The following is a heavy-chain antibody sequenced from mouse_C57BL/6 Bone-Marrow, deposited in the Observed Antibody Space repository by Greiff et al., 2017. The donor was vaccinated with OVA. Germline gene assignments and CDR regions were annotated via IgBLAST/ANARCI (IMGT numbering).Heavy chain of an antibody. D-gene: IGHD1-1*01. CDR3: ASNYYGSIPFAY. CDR1: GYTFTSYW. Sequence: QVQLQQPGAELVKPGASVKLSCKASGYTFTSYWMQWVKQRPGQGLEWIGEIDPSDSYTNYNQKFKGKATLTVDTSSSTAYMQLSSLTSEDSAVYYCASNYYGSIPFAYCGQGTRVTVSA. CDR2: IDPSDSYT. J-gene: IGHJ3*01. V-gene: IGHV1-50*01.